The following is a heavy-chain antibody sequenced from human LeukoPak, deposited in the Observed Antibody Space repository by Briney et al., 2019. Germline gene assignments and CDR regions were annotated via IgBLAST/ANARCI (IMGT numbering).Heavy chain of an antibody. D-gene: IGHD1-26*01. CDR3: ARSAEWELFPDH. V-gene: IGHV1-8*03. J-gene: IGHJ5*02. Sequence: ASVKVSCKASGYTFTGYYMHWVRQATGQGLEWMGWMNPNSGNTGYAQKFQGRVTITRNTSISTAYMELSSLRSEDTAVYYCARSAEWELFPDHWGQGTLVTVS. CDR1: GYTFTGYY. CDR2: MNPNSGNT.